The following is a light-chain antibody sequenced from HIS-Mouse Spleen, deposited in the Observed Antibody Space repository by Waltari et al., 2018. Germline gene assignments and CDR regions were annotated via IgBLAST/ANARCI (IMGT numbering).Light chain of an antibody. Sequence: QSALTQPASVSGSPGQSITIPCTGTSSDGGRYNLVSWYQQHPGKAPKLMIYEGSKRPSGVSNRFSGSKSGNTASLTISGLQAEDEADYYCCSYAGSSTWVFGGGTKLTVL. CDR2: EGS. CDR3: CSYAGSSTWV. J-gene: IGLJ3*02. V-gene: IGLV2-23*01. CDR1: SSDGGRYNL.